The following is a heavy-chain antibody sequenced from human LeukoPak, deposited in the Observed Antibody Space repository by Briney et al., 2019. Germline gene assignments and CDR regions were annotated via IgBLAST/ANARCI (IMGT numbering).Heavy chain of an antibody. CDR3: ARGSGSSAGPGGY. Sequence: GGSLRLSCAASGFTFSSYGMHWVRQAPGKGLEWVAVIWYDGSNKYYADSVKGRFTISRDNGKNSVFLQMNSLRVEDTAVYFCARGSGSSAGPGGYWGQGILVTVSS. CDR1: GFTFSSYG. CDR2: IWYDGSNK. J-gene: IGHJ4*02. D-gene: IGHD6-6*01. V-gene: IGHV3-33*01.